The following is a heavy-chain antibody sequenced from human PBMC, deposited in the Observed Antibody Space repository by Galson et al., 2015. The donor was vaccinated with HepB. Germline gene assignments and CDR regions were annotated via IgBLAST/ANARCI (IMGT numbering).Heavy chain of an antibody. Sequence: SVKVSCKASGYTFTGYTVHWVRQAPGHGFEWMGWINPNSGGTNFAQQFQGRFTMTSDTSITTAYMELTRLGSDDTAVYYCARVGGLQDVNSEWEAFDNWGQGTLVTVSS. CDR3: ARVGGLQDVNSEWEAFDN. J-gene: IGHJ3*02. D-gene: IGHD1-26*01. CDR2: INPNSGGT. V-gene: IGHV1-2*02. CDR1: GYTFTGYT.